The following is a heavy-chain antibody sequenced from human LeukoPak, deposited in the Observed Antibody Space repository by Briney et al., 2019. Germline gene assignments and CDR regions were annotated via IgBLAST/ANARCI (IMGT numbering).Heavy chain of an antibody. Sequence: SVTVSCKASGGTFSSYAISWVRQAPGQGLEWMGGIIPIFGTANYAQKFQGRVTITADESTSTAYMELSSLRSEDTAVYYCARRRLGELSHGGFDYWGQGTLVTVSS. CDR3: ARRRLGELSHGGFDY. V-gene: IGHV1-69*13. D-gene: IGHD3-16*02. J-gene: IGHJ4*02. CDR1: GGTFSSYA. CDR2: IIPIFGTA.